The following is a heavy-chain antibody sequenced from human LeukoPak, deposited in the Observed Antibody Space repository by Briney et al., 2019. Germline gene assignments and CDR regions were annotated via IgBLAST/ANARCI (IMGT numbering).Heavy chain of an antibody. CDR2: IKQDGSDK. CDR1: GFTLSGYW. CDR3: ARYATSSGSRWLEP. Sequence: GGSLRLSCAASGFTLSGYWMSWVRQAPGKGLEGVGHIKQDGSDKYYVDSVKGRFTISRDNAKNSLYLQMNSLRAEDTAVYYCARYATSSGSRWLEPWGQGTLVTVSS. V-gene: IGHV3-7*01. J-gene: IGHJ5*02. D-gene: IGHD6-19*01.